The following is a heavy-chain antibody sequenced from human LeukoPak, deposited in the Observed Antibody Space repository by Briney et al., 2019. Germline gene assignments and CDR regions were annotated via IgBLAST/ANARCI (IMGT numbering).Heavy chain of an antibody. CDR1: GYTLTELS. CDR3: ARALWNSGYPFDY. V-gene: IGHV1-24*01. D-gene: IGHD5-12*01. CDR2: FDPEDGET. J-gene: IGHJ4*02. Sequence: ASVKVSCKVSGYTLTELSMHWVRQAPGKGLEWMGGFDPEDGETIYAQKFQGRVTITTYTSASTAYMELRSLRSEDTAVYYCARALWNSGYPFDYWGQGTLVTVSS.